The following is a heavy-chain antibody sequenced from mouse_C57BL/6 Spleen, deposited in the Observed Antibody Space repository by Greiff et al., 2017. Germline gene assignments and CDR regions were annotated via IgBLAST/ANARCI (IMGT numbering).Heavy chain of an antibody. Sequence: VQLQQPGAELVKPGASVKLSCKASGYTFTSYWMHWVKQRPGQGLEWIGMIHPNSGSTNYNEKFKSKATLTVDKSSSTAYLQLSSLPSEDSAVYYCARTNTTVVGTRDFGYWGQGTTLTVAS. CDR2: IHPNSGST. CDR1: GYTFTSYW. J-gene: IGHJ2*01. D-gene: IGHD1-1*01. CDR3: ARTNTTVVGTRDFGY. V-gene: IGHV1-64*01.